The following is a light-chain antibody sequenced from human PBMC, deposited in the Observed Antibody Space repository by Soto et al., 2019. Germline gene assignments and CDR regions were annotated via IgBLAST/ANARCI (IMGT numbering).Light chain of an antibody. J-gene: IGKJ1*01. V-gene: IGKV1-5*01. CDR2: DAS. Sequence: DIQMTQSPSTLSASIGDRVTITYRASQSINKWLAWHQQKPGKAPKLLIYDASSLQSGVPPRFSGSGSGKEFTLTIRSLQPDDIATYYCQQYSSYSAWTFGEGTK. CDR3: QQYSSYSAWT. CDR1: QSINKW.